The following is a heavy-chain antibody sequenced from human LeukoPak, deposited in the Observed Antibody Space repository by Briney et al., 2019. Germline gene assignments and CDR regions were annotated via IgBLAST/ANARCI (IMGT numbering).Heavy chain of an antibody. CDR2: VSSAGYTT. V-gene: IGHV3-74*01. Sequence: GGSLRLSCAASGFTFSGDWMHWVRQAPWKGLVWVSHVSSAGYTTRYADSVKGRFTISRDNSKNTLYLQMNSLSAEDTAVYYCARSPYYDSSGYFDLWGRGTLVTVSS. CDR1: GFTFSGDW. D-gene: IGHD3-22*01. J-gene: IGHJ2*01. CDR3: ARSPYYDSSGYFDL.